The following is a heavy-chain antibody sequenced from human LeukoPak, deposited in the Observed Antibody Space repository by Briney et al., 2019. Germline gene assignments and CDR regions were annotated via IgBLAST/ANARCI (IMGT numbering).Heavy chain of an antibody. V-gene: IGHV1-2*02. Sequence: GASVKVSCKASGYTFTGYYMHWVRQAPGQGLEWMGWINPNSGGTNYVQKVQGRVTMTRDTSISTAYMELSSLRSEDTAVYYCSAGVPADTEFWYFDLWGRGTLVTVSS. CDR2: INPNSGGT. CDR3: SAGVPADTEFWYFDL. J-gene: IGHJ2*01. CDR1: GYTFTGYY. D-gene: IGHD5-18*01.